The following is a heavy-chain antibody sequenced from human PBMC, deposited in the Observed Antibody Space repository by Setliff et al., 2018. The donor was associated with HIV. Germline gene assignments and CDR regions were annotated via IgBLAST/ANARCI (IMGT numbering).Heavy chain of an antibody. CDR1: EFTFSNSW. J-gene: IGHJ6*03. CDR3: HYFMDV. V-gene: IGHV3-74*01. Sequence: LRLSCAASEFTFSNSWMHWVRQAPGKGLVWVSTINSDGSSTNYADSVKGRFTISRDNAKNTLYLQMNSLRGEDTAVYYCHYFMDVWGKGTTVTVSS. CDR2: INSDGSST.